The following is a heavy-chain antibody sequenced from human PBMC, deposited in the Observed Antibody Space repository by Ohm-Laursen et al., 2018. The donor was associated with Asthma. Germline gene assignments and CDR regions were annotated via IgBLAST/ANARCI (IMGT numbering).Heavy chain of an antibody. D-gene: IGHD6-13*01. CDR3: AKDMLVGQQLTRDAFDI. CDR2: ISWNSGSI. V-gene: IGHV3-9*01. Sequence: RSLRLSCAASGFTFDDYAMHWVRQAPGKGLEWVSGISWNSGSIGYADSVKGRFTISRDNAKNSLYLQMNSLRAEDTALYYCAKDMLVGQQLTRDAFDIWGQGTMVTVSS. J-gene: IGHJ3*02. CDR1: GFTFDDYA.